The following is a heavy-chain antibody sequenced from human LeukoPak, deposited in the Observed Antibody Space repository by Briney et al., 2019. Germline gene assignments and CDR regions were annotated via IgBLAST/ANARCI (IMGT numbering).Heavy chain of an antibody. J-gene: IGHJ4*02. V-gene: IGHV3-43*01. D-gene: IGHD3-10*02. CDR1: GFNFDRYT. CDR3: AKELDTMFFDY. Sequence: GGSLRLSCATSGFNFDRYTIHWVRQAPGKGLEWVSLAGWAGGTTFYSDSVRGRFTISRDSGRKSVYLQMNSLTTDDTAFYYCAKELDTMFFDYWGQGALVTVSS. CDR2: AGWAGGTT.